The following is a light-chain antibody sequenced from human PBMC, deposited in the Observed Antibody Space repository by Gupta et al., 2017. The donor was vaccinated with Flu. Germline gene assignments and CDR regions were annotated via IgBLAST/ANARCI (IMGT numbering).Light chain of an antibody. CDR1: YG. J-gene: IGLJ2*01. CDR3: QTWGTGIRV. V-gene: IGLV4-69*01. CDR2: LNSDGTH. Sequence: YGIAWHQQQPDKGPRYLMKLNSDGTHSKGDGIPDRFSGFSSGAERYLIISSLQSEDEATYYCQTWGTGIRVFGGGTKLTVL.